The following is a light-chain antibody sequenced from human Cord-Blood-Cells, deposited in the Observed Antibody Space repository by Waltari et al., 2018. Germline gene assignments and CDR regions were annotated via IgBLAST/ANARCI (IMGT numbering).Light chain of an antibody. CDR3: QQYNNCPPLT. CDR2: GAS. CDR1: QSVSSN. J-gene: IGKJ4*01. V-gene: IGKV3-15*01. Sequence: EIVMTHSPATLSVSPGERATLSCRASQSVSSNLAWYQQKPGQAPRLLIYGASTSATGIPARFSGSGSGTEFTLTISSRQSEDFAVYYCQQYNNCPPLTFGGGTKVEIK.